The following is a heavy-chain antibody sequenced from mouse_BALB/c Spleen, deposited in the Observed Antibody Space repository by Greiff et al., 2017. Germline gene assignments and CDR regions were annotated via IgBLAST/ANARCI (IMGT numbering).Heavy chain of an antibody. J-gene: IGHJ2*01. CDR2: IYPGNSDT. CDR1: GYSFTSYW. CDR3: TRKLTGTPDY. V-gene: IGHV1-5*01. Sequence: VHVKQSGTVLARPGASVKMSCKASGYSFTSYWMHWVKQRPGQGLEWIGAIYPGNSDTSYNQKFKGKAKLTAVTSASTAYMELSSLTNEDSAVYYCTRKLTGTPDYWGQGTTLTVSA. D-gene: IGHD4-1*01.